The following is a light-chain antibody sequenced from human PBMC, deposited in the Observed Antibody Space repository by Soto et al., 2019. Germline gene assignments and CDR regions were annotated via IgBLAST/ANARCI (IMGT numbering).Light chain of an antibody. Sequence: QSVLTQPRSVSGSPGQSVTSSCTGTSSDVGGYNYVSWYQHHTGKAPKLMIYDVDKRPSGVPGRFSGSKSGNTASLTISGLQAEDEADYYCCSNAGSYPFVFGTGTKVTVL. J-gene: IGLJ1*01. CDR1: SSDVGGYNY. V-gene: IGLV2-11*01. CDR3: CSNAGSYPFV. CDR2: DVD.